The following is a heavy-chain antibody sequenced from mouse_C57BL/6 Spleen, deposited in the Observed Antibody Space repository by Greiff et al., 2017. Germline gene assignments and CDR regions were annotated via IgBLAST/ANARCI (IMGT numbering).Heavy chain of an antibody. Sequence: VQLQQPGAELVMPGASVKLSCKASGYTFTSYWMHWVKQRPGQGLEWIGEIDPSDSYTNYNQKFKGKATLTVDKSSSTAYMQLSSLTSEDSAVYYCARSKTAQATDYWGQGTTLTVSS. V-gene: IGHV1-69*01. J-gene: IGHJ2*01. D-gene: IGHD3-2*02. CDR2: IDPSDSYT. CDR3: ARSKTAQATDY. CDR1: GYTFTSYW.